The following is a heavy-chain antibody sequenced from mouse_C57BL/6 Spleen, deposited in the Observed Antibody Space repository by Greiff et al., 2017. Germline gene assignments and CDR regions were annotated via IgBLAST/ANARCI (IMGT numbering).Heavy chain of an antibody. D-gene: IGHD1-1*01. J-gene: IGHJ4*01. V-gene: IGHV1-50*01. CDR1: GYTFTSYW. Sequence: VQLQQSGAELVKPGASVKLSCKASGYTFTSYWMQWVKQRPGQGLEWIGEIDPSDSYTNYNQKFKGKATLTVDTSSSTAYMQLSSLTSEDSAVYYCARGGGSSSYAMDYWGQGTSVTVSS. CDR2: IDPSDSYT. CDR3: ARGGGSSSYAMDY.